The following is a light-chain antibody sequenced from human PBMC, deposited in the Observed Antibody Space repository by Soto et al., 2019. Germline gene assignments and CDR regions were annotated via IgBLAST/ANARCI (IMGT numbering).Light chain of an antibody. V-gene: IGKV3-20*01. Sequence: TQSPATLSVSPWDRATLSCRGSQSINGTLAWYHQQPGQAPRLLIYAASTRATAVPDRFSGSGAGTAYTLTITILEPEDFAVYYCQHYGDSPPITFGQGTRLEIK. CDR2: AAS. CDR1: QSINGT. J-gene: IGKJ5*01. CDR3: QHYGDSPPIT.